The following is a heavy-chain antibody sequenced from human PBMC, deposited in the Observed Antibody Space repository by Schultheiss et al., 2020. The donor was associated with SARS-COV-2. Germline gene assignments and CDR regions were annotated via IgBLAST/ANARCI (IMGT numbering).Heavy chain of an antibody. D-gene: IGHD2-2*01. CDR3: AREGQVPVNPRGFDP. V-gene: IGHV3-7*03. CDR2: IKQDGSEK. CDR1: GFTFSSYW. Sequence: GGSLRLSCAASGFTFSSYWMSWVRQAPGKGLEWVANIKQDGSEKYYVDSVKGRFTISRDNAKNSLYLQMNSLRAEDTAVYYCAREGQVPVNPRGFDPWGQGTLVTVSS. J-gene: IGHJ5*02.